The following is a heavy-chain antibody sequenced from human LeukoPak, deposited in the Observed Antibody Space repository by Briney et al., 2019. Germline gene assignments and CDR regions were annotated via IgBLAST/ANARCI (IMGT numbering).Heavy chain of an antibody. D-gene: IGHD1-26*01. Sequence: GSLRLSCAASGFTFSGYWMSWVRQAPGKGLEWVANIKQDASEEYYVDSVKGRFTISRDNAKNSLYLQMNSLRAEDTAVYYCVRDRGRASVDYWGQGTLVTVPS. J-gene: IGHJ4*02. CDR2: IKQDASEE. CDR1: GFTFSGYW. V-gene: IGHV3-7*01. CDR3: VRDRGRASVDY.